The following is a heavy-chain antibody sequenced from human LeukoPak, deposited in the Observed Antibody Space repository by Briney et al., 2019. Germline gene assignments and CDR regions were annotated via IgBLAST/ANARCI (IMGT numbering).Heavy chain of an antibody. CDR1: GDYISSGDYY. CDR3: ARGPYKYDGSGAFDI. Sequence: PSETLSLTCTVSGDYISSGDYYWSWIRQPAGKGLEWIGRSYTSGSTNYNPSLKSRVTISVDTSKNQFSLKLTSVTAADTAVYYCARGPYKYDGSGAFDIWGQGTMVTVSS. J-gene: IGHJ3*02. D-gene: IGHD3-22*01. CDR2: SYTSGST. V-gene: IGHV4-61*02.